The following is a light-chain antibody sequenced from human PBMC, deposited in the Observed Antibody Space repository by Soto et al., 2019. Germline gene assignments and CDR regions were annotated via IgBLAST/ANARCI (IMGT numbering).Light chain of an antibody. CDR3: CSYAGSSTYV. Sequence: QSALTQPASMSGSPGQSITISCTGTSSDVGSYNLVSWFQQHPGKVPKLLIYEVTKRPSGVSNRFSGSKSGNTASLTISGLPAEDEADYHCCSYAGSSTYVFGTGTKLTVL. J-gene: IGLJ1*01. V-gene: IGLV2-23*02. CDR2: EVT. CDR1: SSDVGSYNL.